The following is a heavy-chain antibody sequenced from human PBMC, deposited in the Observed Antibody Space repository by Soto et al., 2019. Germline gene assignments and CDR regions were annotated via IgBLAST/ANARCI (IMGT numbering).Heavy chain of an antibody. CDR3: ARDVAAADY. J-gene: IGHJ4*02. Sequence: ASVKVSCKASGYTFTSYAMQWVRQAPGQRLEWMGWINAGNGNTKHSQKLQGRVTIARDTSASTAYMELSSLRSEDTAVYYCARDVAAADYWGQGPLVTVSS. CDR2: INAGNGNT. V-gene: IGHV1-3*01. CDR1: GYTFTSYA. D-gene: IGHD6-13*01.